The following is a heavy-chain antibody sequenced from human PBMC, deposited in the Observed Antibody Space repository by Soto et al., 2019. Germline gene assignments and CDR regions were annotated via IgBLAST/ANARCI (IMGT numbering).Heavy chain of an antibody. CDR3: ARGRFYSETSTWFAF. V-gene: IGHV1-8*01. CDR2: VSPNSGNT. J-gene: IGHJ5*01. CDR1: GYTFTDYD. D-gene: IGHD2-2*01. Sequence: QVQLVQSGTEVKKPGASVKVSCKASGYTFTDYDINWVRQAPGQGLEGMGWVSPNSGNTVYAQKFQDRVTMTRDTSISTAYMELSNLRFEDSAMYYCARGRFYSETSTWFAFWGQGTPVTVSS.